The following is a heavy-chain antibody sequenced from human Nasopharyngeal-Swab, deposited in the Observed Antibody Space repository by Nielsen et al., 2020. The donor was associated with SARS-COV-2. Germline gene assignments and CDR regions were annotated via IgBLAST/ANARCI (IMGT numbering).Heavy chain of an antibody. J-gene: IGHJ4*02. D-gene: IGHD6-13*01. Sequence: RQPPGKGLEWIGSIYYSGSTYYNPSLKSRVTISVDTSKNRFSLKLSSVTAADTAVYYCARHVSSSWYAAVAGIRAFDYWGQGTLVTVSS. V-gene: IGHV4-39*01. CDR3: ARHVSSSWYAAVAGIRAFDY. CDR2: IYYSGST.